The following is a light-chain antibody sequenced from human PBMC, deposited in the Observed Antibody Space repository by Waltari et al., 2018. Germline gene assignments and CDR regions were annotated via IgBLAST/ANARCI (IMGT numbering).Light chain of an antibody. V-gene: IGLV2-14*03. CDR1: SSDVGGDNY. Sequence: QSALTQPASVSGSPGQSITISCPGTSSDVGGDNYVSWYQQHPGKAPKLMIYDVSNRPSGVSNRFSGSKAGNTASLTISGLQAEDEADYYCSSYTSSSTPVFGGGTKLTVL. J-gene: IGLJ2*01. CDR3: SSYTSSSTPV. CDR2: DVS.